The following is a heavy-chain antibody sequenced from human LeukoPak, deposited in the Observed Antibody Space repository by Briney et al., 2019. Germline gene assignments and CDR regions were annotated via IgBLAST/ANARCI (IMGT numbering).Heavy chain of an antibody. CDR2: ISGSGGST. Sequence: GGSLRLSCAASGFTFSSYAMSWVRQAPGKGLEWVSAISGSGGSTYYADSVEGRFTISRDNSKNTPYLQMNSLRAEDTAVYYCAKTRGSGSYYNAFDYWGQGTLVTVSS. V-gene: IGHV3-23*01. J-gene: IGHJ4*02. CDR1: GFTFSSYA. D-gene: IGHD3-10*01. CDR3: AKTRGSGSYYNAFDY.